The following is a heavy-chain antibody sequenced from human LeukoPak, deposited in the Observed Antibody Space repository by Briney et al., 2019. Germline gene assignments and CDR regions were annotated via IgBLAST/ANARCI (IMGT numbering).Heavy chain of an antibody. J-gene: IGHJ5*02. CDR1: GYTFTGYY. Sequence: GASVKVSCKASGYTFTGYYMHWVRQAPGQGLEWMGWINPNSGGTNYAQKFQGRVTMTRDMSISTAYMELSRLRSDDTAVYYCARDNSVEDTAWWFDPWGQGTLVTVSS. CDR2: INPNSGGT. V-gene: IGHV1-2*02. CDR3: ARDNSVEDTAWWFDP. D-gene: IGHD4-23*01.